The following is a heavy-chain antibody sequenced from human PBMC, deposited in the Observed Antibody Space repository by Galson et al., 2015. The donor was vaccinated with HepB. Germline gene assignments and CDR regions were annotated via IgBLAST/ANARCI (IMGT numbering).Heavy chain of an antibody. V-gene: IGHV3-73*01. D-gene: IGHD6-13*01. CDR1: GSTFSGSA. Sequence: SLRLSCAASGSTFSGSAMHWVLQASGRGLEWVGRIGSKANSYATAYAASVKGRFTISRDDSKNTAYMQMNSLKTEDTAVYYCTRLGDLSGYSSLWGQGTLVTVSS. CDR2: IGSKANSYAT. J-gene: IGHJ4*02. CDR3: TRLGDLSGYSSL.